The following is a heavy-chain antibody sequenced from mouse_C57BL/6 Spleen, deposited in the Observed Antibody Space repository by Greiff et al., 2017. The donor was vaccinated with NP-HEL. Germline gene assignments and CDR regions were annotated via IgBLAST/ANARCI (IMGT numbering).Heavy chain of an antibody. J-gene: IGHJ3*01. Sequence: VKLQESGAELVRPGASVTLSCKASGYTFTDYEMHWVKQTPVHGLEWIGAIDPETGGTAYNQKFKGKAILTADKSSSTAYMELRSLTSEDSAVYYCTRRHYGSFAYWGQGTLVTVSA. CDR1: GYTFTDYE. D-gene: IGHD1-1*01. CDR2: IDPETGGT. V-gene: IGHV1-15*01. CDR3: TRRHYGSFAY.